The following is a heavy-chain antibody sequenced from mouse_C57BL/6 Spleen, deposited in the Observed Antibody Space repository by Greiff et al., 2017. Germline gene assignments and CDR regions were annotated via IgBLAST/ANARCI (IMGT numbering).Heavy chain of an antibody. V-gene: IGHV1-69*01. Sequence: QVQLQQSGAELVMPGASVKLSCKASGYTFTSYWMHWVKQRPGQGLEWIGEIDPSDSYTNYNQKFKGKSTLAVDKSSSTAYLQLSSLTSEDSAVYYCARGGPHGYGSWFADWSQGTLVTVSA. D-gene: IGHD2-2*01. CDR2: IDPSDSYT. J-gene: IGHJ3*01. CDR3: ARGGPHGYGSWFAD. CDR1: GYTFTSYW.